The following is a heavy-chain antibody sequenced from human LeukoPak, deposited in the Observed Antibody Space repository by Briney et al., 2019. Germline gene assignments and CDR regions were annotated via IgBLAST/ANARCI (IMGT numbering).Heavy chain of an antibody. CDR1: GGFIKDYY. V-gene: IGHV4-59*12. CDR2: VYYSGSI. Sequence: SETLSLTCTVSGGFIKDYYWNWIRQPPGQGLEWIGYVYYSGSINYSPSLKSRVTISVDTSKNQFSLKLSSVTAADTAVYYCASSISWGWLNWFDPWGQGTLVTVSS. D-gene: IGHD6-19*01. CDR3: ASSISWGWLNWFDP. J-gene: IGHJ5*02.